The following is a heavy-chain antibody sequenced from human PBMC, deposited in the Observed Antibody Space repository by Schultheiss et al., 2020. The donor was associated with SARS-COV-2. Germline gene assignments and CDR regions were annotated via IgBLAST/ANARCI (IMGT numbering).Heavy chain of an antibody. CDR1: GYTLTELS. D-gene: IGHD3-10*02. CDR2: FDPEDGET. Sequence: ASVKVSCKVSGYTLTELSMHWVRQAPGKGLEWMGGFDPEDGETIYAQKFQGRVTMTRDTSISTAYMELSRLRSDDTAVYYCARDCSGSGSVCHWGQGTLVTVAS. V-gene: IGHV1-24*01. CDR3: ARDCSGSGSVCH. J-gene: IGHJ4*02.